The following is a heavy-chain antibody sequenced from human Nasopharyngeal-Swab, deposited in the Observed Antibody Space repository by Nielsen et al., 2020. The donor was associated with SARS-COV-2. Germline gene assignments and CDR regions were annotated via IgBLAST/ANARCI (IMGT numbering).Heavy chain of an antibody. D-gene: IGHD3-10*01. V-gene: IGHV4-59*01. CDR3: ARDRPMVRGVASGGARYYYYYMDV. CDR1: GGSISSYY. Sequence: SETLSLTCTVSGGSISSYYWSWIRQPPGKGLEWIGYIYYSGSTNYNPSLKSRVTISVDTSKNQFSLKLGPVTAADTAVYYCARDRPMVRGVASGGARYYYYYMDVWGKGTTVTVSS. J-gene: IGHJ6*03. CDR2: IYYSGST.